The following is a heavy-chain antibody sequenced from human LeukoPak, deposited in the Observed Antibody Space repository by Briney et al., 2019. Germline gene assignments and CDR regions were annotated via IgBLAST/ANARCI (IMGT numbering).Heavy chain of an antibody. D-gene: IGHD4-23*01. CDR3: AKVPLNYGGHYFDN. CDR1: GFSFRSYS. J-gene: IGHJ4*02. Sequence: PGGSLRLSCAVSGFSFRSYSMHWVRQAPGKGLEWVSSISGRSDGPYYADSVKGLFTTSRDNSKSTMYLQINNVRAEDAAVYYCAKVPLNYGGHYFDNWGQGTRVTVSS. CDR2: ISGRSDGP. V-gene: IGHV3-23*01.